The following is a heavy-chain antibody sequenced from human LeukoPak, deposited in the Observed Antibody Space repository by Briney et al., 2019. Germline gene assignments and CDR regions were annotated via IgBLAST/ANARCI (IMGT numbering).Heavy chain of an antibody. CDR2: IYYSGST. V-gene: IGHV4-59*08. CDR3: ARHGRYSTLYFDY. CDR1: GGSISSYY. D-gene: IGHD2-15*01. Sequence: PSETLSLTCTASGGSISSYYWSWIRQPPGKGLEWIGYIYYSGSTNYNPSLKSRVTISVDTSKNQFSLKLSSVTAADTAVYYCARHGRYSTLYFDYWGQGTLVTVSS. J-gene: IGHJ4*02.